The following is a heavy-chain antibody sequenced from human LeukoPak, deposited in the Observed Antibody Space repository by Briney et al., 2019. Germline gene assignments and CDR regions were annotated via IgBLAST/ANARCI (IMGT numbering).Heavy chain of an antibody. D-gene: IGHD2-21*02. Sequence: GGSLRLSCAASGFTFSDYYMSWIRQAPGKGLKWVSYISSSSSYTNYADSVKGRFTISRDNAKNSLYLQMNSLRAEDTAVYYCARGTYCGGDCPSPTNWYFDLWGRGTLVTVSS. V-gene: IGHV3-11*06. CDR3: ARGTYCGGDCPSPTNWYFDL. CDR2: ISSSSSYT. CDR1: GFTFSDYY. J-gene: IGHJ2*01.